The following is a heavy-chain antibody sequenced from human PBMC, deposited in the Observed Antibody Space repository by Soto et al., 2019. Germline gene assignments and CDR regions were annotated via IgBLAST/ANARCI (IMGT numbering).Heavy chain of an antibody. Sequence: SETLSLTCAVSGGSISSGGYSWSWIRQPPGKGLEWIGYIYHSGSTYYNPSLKSRVTISVDRSKNQFSLKLSSVTAADTGVYYCASGKYGSGSYYTDYWGQGTLVTVSS. CDR2: IYHSGST. D-gene: IGHD3-10*01. V-gene: IGHV4-30-2*01. J-gene: IGHJ4*02. CDR1: GGSISSGGYS. CDR3: ASGKYGSGSYYTDY.